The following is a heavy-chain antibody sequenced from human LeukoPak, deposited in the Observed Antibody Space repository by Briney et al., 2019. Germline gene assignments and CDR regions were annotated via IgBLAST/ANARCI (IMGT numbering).Heavy chain of an antibody. CDR1: GFTFSSYG. D-gene: IGHD6-13*01. CDR2: IWYSGSNK. Sequence: PGGSLRLSCAASGFTFSSYGRRWVRQAPGKGLEWVGVIWYSGSNKYYADSVRGRFTISRDNSKNTLYLQMNSLRAEDTVVYYCARGQRSSSWYSMGYWGQGTLVTVSS. J-gene: IGHJ4*02. V-gene: IGHV3-33*01. CDR3: ARGQRSSSWYSMGY.